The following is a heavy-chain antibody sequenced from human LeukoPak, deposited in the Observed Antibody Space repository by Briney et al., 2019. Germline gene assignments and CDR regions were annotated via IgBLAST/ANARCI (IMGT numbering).Heavy chain of an antibody. CDR1: GYTFTSYG. V-gene: IGHV1-2*02. J-gene: IGHJ4*02. CDR2: INPNSGGT. CDR3: AREGGSSSWPPDY. D-gene: IGHD6-13*01. Sequence: ASVKVSCKASGYTFTSYGISWVRQAPGQGLEWMGWINPNSGGTNYAQKFQGRVTMTRDTSISTAYMELSRLRSDDTAVYYCAREGGSSSWPPDYWGQGTLVTVSS.